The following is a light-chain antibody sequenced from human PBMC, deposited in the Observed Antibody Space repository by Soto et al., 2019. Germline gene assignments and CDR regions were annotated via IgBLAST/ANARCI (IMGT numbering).Light chain of an antibody. CDR3: NSYTSASTYV. J-gene: IGLJ1*01. CDR1: SSDIGIYNF. CDR2: NVY. V-gene: IGLV2-14*03. Sequence: QSALTQPASVSGSPGQSITIFCTGTSSDIGIYNFVSWYQQHPGKAPKLMIYNVYSRPSGVSSRFSGSESGNTASLTISWLQAEDEADYYCNSYTSASTYVFGTGTKVT.